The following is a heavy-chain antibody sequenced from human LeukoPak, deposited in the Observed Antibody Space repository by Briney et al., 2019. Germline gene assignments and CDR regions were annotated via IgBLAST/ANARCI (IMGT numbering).Heavy chain of an antibody. D-gene: IGHD2-2*01. CDR3: ARWLSRYCSSTSCASFDY. CDR2: INLSGST. CDR1: GGSFSGYY. V-gene: IGHV4-34*01. J-gene: IGHJ4*02. Sequence: PSETLSLTCAVYGGSFSGYYWSWIRQPPGKGLEWIGEINLSGSTNYNPSLKSRVTISVDTSKNQFSLKLSSVTAADTAVYYCARWLSRYCSSTSCASFDYWGQGTLVTVSS.